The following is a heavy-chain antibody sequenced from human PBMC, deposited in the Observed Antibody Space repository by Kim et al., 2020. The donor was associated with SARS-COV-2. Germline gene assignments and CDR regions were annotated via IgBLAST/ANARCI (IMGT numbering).Heavy chain of an antibody. Sequence: SETLSLTCSVSGGSISSTAYYWGWIRHPPGKGLEWIGGVYYRGTTYYNPSLKSRVTISVDTSRNQFSLSLTSVTAADTAVYYCARHAVAGTTHGYFDYWGQGTLVTVSS. J-gene: IGHJ4*02. CDR1: GGSISSTAYY. D-gene: IGHD6-19*01. CDR3: ARHAVAGTTHGYFDY. V-gene: IGHV4-39*01. CDR2: VYYRGTT.